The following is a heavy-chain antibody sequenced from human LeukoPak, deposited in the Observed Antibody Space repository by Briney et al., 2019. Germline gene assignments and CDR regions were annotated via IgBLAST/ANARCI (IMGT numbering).Heavy chain of an antibody. J-gene: IGHJ4*02. D-gene: IGHD3-22*01. V-gene: IGHV1-2*02. CDR1: GYTFTAYY. CDR2: INPNSGGT. CDR3: ARGSFLYYDSSGAKPFDY. Sequence: GASVKVSCRTSGYTFTAYYIHWVRQAPGQGLEWMGWINPNSGGTNYAQKFQGGVAMTRDTSISTAYMELSRLRSDDTAVYYCARGSFLYYDSSGAKPFDYWGQGTLVTVSS.